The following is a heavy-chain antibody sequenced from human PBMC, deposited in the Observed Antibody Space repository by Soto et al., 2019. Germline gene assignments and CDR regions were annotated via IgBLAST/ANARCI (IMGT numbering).Heavy chain of an antibody. V-gene: IGHV4-34*01. CDR3: ARFITVTTYYFDY. Sequence: SETLSLTCAVYGGSFSGYYWSWIRQPPGKGLEWIGEINHSGSTNYNPSLKSRVTISVDTSKNQFSLKLSSVTAADTAVYYCARFITVTTYYFDYWGQGTLVTVSS. D-gene: IGHD4-17*01. CDR2: INHSGST. CDR1: GGSFSGYY. J-gene: IGHJ4*02.